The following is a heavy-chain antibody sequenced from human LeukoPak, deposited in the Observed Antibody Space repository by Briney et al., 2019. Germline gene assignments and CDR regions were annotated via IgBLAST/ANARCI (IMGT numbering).Heavy chain of an antibody. CDR1: GYTFTDYN. Sequence: VKVSCKASGYTFTDYNIHWVQQAPGQGLEWMGWISPNSGGTNYAQKFQGRVTMTRDTSITTAYMELSRLRSDDTAMYYCTVWFGELTHWGQGTLVTVSS. D-gene: IGHD3-10*01. CDR2: ISPNSGGT. V-gene: IGHV1-2*02. J-gene: IGHJ4*02. CDR3: TVWFGELTH.